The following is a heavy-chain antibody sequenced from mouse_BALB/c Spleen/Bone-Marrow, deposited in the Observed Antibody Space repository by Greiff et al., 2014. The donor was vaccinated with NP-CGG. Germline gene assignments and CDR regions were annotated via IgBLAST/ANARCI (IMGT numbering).Heavy chain of an antibody. Sequence: VHLVESGPGLVAPSQSLSITCTVSGFSLTSYGVHWVRQPPGKGLEWLGVIWAGGSTNYNSAIMSRLSISKDNSKSQVFLKMNSLHTDDTAMYYCARARSGNYYAMDYWGQGTSVTVSS. CDR1: GFSLTSYG. D-gene: IGHD2-1*01. CDR2: IWAGGST. V-gene: IGHV2-9*02. J-gene: IGHJ4*01. CDR3: ARARSGNYYAMDY.